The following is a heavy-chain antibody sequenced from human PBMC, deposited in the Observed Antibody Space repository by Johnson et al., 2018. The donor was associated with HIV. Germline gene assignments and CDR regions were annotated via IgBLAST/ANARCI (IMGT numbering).Heavy chain of an antibody. CDR1: GFTFSSYG. Sequence: VQLVESGGGVVQPGRSLRLSCAASGFTFSSYGMHWVRQAPGKGLEWVSYISSGGSTIYYADSVKARFTISRDNAKNSLYLQMTSLRAEDTALYYCARDLRVVVAAPIGAATSNVFDIWGQGTMVTVSS. J-gene: IGHJ3*02. CDR3: ARDLRVVVAAPIGAATSNVFDI. CDR2: ISSGGSTI. D-gene: IGHD2-15*01. V-gene: IGHV3-48*04.